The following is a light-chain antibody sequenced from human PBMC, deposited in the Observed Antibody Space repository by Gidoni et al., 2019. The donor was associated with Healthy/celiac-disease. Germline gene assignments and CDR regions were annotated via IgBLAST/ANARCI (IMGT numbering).Light chain of an antibody. CDR1: QSVSSSY. J-gene: IGKJ1*01. CDR3: QQYGSSPRT. Sequence: ENVLTPSPGTLSWSPGERATLPCRASQSVSSSYLAWYQQKPGQAPRLLIYGASSRATGIPDRFSGSGSGTDFTLTISRLEPEDFAVYYCQQYGSSPRTFGQGTKVEIK. CDR2: GAS. V-gene: IGKV3-20*01.